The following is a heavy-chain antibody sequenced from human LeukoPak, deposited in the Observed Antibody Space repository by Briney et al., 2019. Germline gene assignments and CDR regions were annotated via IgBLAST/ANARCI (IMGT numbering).Heavy chain of an antibody. CDR2: IHYDGSNQ. J-gene: IGHJ6*03. CDR3: AKDRGDHTYFYYYYMDV. D-gene: IGHD2/OR15-2a*01. V-gene: IGHV3-30*02. CDR1: GFSFSDYG. Sequence: GGSLRLSCAASGFSFSDYGMHWVRQAPGKGLERVSFIHYDGSNQYYADSVKGRFTISRDNSKNSLYLQMNTLRPGDTAVYYCAKDRGDHTYFYYYYMDVWGKGTTVTISS.